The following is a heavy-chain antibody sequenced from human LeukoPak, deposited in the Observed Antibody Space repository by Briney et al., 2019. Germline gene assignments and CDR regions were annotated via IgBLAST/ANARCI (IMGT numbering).Heavy chain of an antibody. CDR2: IKQDGREK. Sequence: GGSLRLSCAASGVTFSSYWMSWGRQAPGKGGEGGANIKQDGREKYYVDSVKGRFTISRDNAKNSLYLQMHSLRAEDTAVYYCARDPDYDSSGYPDGWGQGTLVTVSS. CDR3: ARDPDYDSSGYPDG. J-gene: IGHJ4*02. D-gene: IGHD3-22*01. CDR1: GVTFSSYW. V-gene: IGHV3-7*01.